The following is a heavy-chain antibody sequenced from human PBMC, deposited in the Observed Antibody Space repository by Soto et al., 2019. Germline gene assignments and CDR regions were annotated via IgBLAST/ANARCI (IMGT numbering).Heavy chain of an antibody. V-gene: IGHV3-7*01. D-gene: IGHD2-15*01. Sequence: GGSLRLSSPALGFTFTSYLRGWVLQEPGMGLEWVANIKQDGSEKYHVDSVKGRFTISRDNAKNSLYLQMNSLRAEDTAVYYCARDLLYCSGGSCYSVGAFDIWGQGTMVTVSS. CDR1: GFTFTSYL. CDR2: IKQDGSEK. CDR3: ARDLLYCSGGSCYSVGAFDI. J-gene: IGHJ3*02.